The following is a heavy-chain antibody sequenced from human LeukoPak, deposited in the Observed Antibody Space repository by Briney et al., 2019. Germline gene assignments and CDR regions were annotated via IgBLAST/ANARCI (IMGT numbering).Heavy chain of an antibody. Sequence: SETLSLTCTVSGYSISSGYYWGWIRQPPGKGLEWIGSIYHSGSTNYNPSLKSRVTISVDTSKNQFSLKLSSVTAADTAVYYCARTRGGVVTRVRNYYYYYMDVWGKGTTVTISS. CDR1: GYSISSGYY. CDR3: ARTRGGVVTRVRNYYYYYMDV. CDR2: IYHSGST. V-gene: IGHV4-38-2*02. D-gene: IGHD4-23*01. J-gene: IGHJ6*03.